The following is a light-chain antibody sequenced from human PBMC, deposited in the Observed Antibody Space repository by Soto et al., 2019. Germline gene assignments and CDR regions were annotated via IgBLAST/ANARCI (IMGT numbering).Light chain of an antibody. J-gene: IGKJ3*01. CDR1: QSVSSY. CDR3: QQRANWPFT. CDR2: DIF. Sequence: EIVLTQSPATLSLSPGERATLSCRASQSVSSYLAWYQQKPGQAPRLLIYDIFKRPTGIPARFSGSGSGPDFTLTISSLEPEDFAIYYCQQRANWPFTVGPGTKVD. V-gene: IGKV3-11*01.